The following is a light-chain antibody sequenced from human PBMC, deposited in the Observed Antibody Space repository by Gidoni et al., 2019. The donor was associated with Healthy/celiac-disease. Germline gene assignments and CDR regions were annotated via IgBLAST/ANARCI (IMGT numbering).Light chain of an antibody. CDR2: YKSDSDK. V-gene: IGLV5-45*01. Sequence: QAVLTQPASLSASPGASASLTCTLRSGINVGTYRIYWYQQKPGSPPQYLLRYKSDSDKQQGSGVPSRFSGSKDASANAVILLISGLQSEDEADYYCMIWPSSAWVFGGGTKLTVL. CDR3: MIWPSSAWV. CDR1: SGINVGTYR. J-gene: IGLJ2*01.